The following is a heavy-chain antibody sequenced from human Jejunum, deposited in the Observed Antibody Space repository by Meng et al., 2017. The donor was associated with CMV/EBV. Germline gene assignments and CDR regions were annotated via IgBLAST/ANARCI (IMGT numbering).Heavy chain of an antibody. CDR2: IYGGSGT. D-gene: IGHD3-3*01. Sequence: YMTWVRQAKGEGLEWVSIIYGGSGTVYADSVKGRFTISRDNSKNTVYLQMNSLRAEDTAVYFCARGGYVPIFGAVGYAMDVWGQGTTVTVSS. V-gene: IGHV3-53*01. CDR3: ARGGYVPIFGAVGYAMDV. J-gene: IGHJ6*02. CDR1: Y.